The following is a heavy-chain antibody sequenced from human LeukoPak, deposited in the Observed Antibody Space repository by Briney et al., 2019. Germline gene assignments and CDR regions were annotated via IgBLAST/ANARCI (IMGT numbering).Heavy chain of an antibody. Sequence: GGSLRLSCAAPGCTFSSYSMNWVRQPPGKGLEWVSSISSSSSYIYYADSVKGRFTISRDNAKNSVYLQMNSLRAEDTAVYYCARASDYGDYFSGMDVWGQGTTVTVSS. CDR3: ARASDYGDYFSGMDV. CDR2: ISSSSSYI. J-gene: IGHJ6*02. CDR1: GCTFSSYS. V-gene: IGHV3-21*01. D-gene: IGHD4-17*01.